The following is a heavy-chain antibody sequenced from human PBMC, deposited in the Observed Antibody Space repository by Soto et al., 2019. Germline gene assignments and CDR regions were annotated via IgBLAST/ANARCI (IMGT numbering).Heavy chain of an antibody. D-gene: IGHD3-10*01. CDR2: FYHVGST. V-gene: IGHV4-30-2*01. CDR1: CGSINSGGYS. J-gene: IGHJ4*02. Sequence: PSETLSLTCAVSCGSINSGGYSWSWIRQPPGKGLEWMGYFYHVGSTYHSPSLKSRVTISVDTSKNQFSLKLSSVTAADTAVYYCARGGNYGSGSYRGKIDYWGQGTLVTVSS. CDR3: ARGGNYGSGSYRGKIDY.